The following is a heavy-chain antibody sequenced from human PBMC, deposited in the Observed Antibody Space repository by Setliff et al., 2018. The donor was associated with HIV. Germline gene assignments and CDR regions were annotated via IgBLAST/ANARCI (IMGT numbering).Heavy chain of an antibody. Sequence: KTSETLSLTCTVSGDSLSSGDYYWSWIRQPPGRGLEWVGYVYHTGATYYNPSLRSRLTLSVDTSTNQFSLRLSSLTAADTAVYYCARGNTGFDYWGRGSLVTVSP. CDR3: ARGNTGFDY. CDR1: GDSLSSGDYY. V-gene: IGHV4-30-4*08. CDR2: VYHTGAT. J-gene: IGHJ4*02.